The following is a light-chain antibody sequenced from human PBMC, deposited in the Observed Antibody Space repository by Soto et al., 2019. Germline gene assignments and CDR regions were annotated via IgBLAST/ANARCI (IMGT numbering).Light chain of an antibody. V-gene: IGLV2-23*02. CDR1: SSDVGSYNL. Sequence: QSVLTQPASVSGSPGQSITIPCTGTSSDVGSYNLVSWYQQHPGKAPKLMIYEVSKRPSGVSNRFSGSKSGNTASLTISGLQAEDEADYYCCSYAGSSTYVFGTGTKVPVL. CDR2: EVS. J-gene: IGLJ1*01. CDR3: CSYAGSSTYV.